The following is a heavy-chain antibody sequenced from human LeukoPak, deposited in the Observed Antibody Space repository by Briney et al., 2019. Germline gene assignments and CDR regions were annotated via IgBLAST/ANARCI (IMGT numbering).Heavy chain of an antibody. D-gene: IGHD3-16*01. Sequence: GSVKDLLSASGYTFTLYYIRWVRPAPGQGLEWMGWINPNSSGTNYSQNFQDRVIKSRVTSISTAYMELSRLKSDDTAVYYCAREYPLGGDLRGSYPFDYWGQGTLVTVSS. CDR3: AREYPLGGDLRGSYPFDY. V-gene: IGHV1-2*02. CDR2: INPNSSGT. J-gene: IGHJ4*02. CDR1: GYTFTLYY.